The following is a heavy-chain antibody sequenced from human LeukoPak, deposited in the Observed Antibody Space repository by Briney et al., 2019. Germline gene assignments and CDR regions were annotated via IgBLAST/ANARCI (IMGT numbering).Heavy chain of an antibody. J-gene: IGHJ4*02. CDR3: AREIAATGAAVDY. CDR1: GYTFTDYY. Sequence: ASVKVSCKAAGYTFTDYYIHWVRQAPRQGLEWMGRINCITGDTRSAQKFQGRVTMTRDTSISTAYMQLSSLRSDDTAVYYCAREIAATGAAVDYWGQGILVTVSS. V-gene: IGHV1-2*06. D-gene: IGHD6-13*01. CDR2: INCITGDT.